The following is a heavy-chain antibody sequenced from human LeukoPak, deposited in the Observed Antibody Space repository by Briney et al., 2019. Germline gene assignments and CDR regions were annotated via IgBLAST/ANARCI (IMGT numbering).Heavy chain of an antibody. CDR2: MLYSGNT. D-gene: IGHD3-22*01. J-gene: IGHJ4*02. CDR1: GGSISSGSHY. V-gene: IGHV4-39*01. CDR3: ARHLDSRGRYFDY. Sequence: SETLSLTCIVSGGSISSGSHYWAWVRQPPGKGLEWIASMLYSGNTYYNPSLKSRVTISVDTSKNQFFLRLSSVTAADTTVYYCARHLDSRGRYFDYWGQGTLSPPPQ.